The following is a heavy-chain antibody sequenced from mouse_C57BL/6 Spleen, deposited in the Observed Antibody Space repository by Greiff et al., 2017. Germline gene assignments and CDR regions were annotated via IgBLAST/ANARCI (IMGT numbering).Heavy chain of an antibody. Sequence: QVQLQQPGAELVKPGASVKLSCKASGYTFTSYWMHWVKQRPGRGLEWIGRIDPNSGGTKDNEKFKSKATLTVDKPSSTAYMQLSRLTSEDYAVYYWARDVGPMSNYEAMDYWGQGTSVTVSS. CDR2: IDPNSGGT. J-gene: IGHJ4*01. D-gene: IGHD2-5*01. CDR1: GYTFTSYW. CDR3: ARDVGPMSNYEAMDY. V-gene: IGHV1-72*01.